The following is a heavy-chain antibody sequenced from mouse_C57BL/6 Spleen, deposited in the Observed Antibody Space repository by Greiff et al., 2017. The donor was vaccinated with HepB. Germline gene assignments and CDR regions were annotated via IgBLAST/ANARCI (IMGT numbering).Heavy chain of an antibody. CDR2: IDPSDSYT. D-gene: IGHD3-3*01. CDR1: GYTFTSYW. CDR3: ARGTRNAMDY. Sequence: QVQLQQPGAELVMPGASVKLSCKASGYTFTSYWMHWVKQRPGQGLECIGEIDPSDSYTNYNQKFKGKSTLTVDKSSSTAYMQLSSLTSEDSAVYYCARGTRNAMDYWGQGTSVTVSS. J-gene: IGHJ4*01. V-gene: IGHV1-69*01.